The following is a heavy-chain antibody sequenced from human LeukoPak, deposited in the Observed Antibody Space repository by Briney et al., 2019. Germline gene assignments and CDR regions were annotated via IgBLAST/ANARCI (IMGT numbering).Heavy chain of an antibody. CDR1: GGSFSGYY. D-gene: IGHD6-13*01. V-gene: IGHV4-34*01. CDR3: ARSAATIAAAAYYFDY. Sequence: SETLSLTCAVYGGSFSGYYWSWIRQPPGKGLEWIGEINHSGSTNYNPSLKSRVTISVDTSKNQFSPKLSSVTAADTAVYYCARSAATIAAAAYYFDYWGQGTLVTVSS. J-gene: IGHJ4*02. CDR2: INHSGST.